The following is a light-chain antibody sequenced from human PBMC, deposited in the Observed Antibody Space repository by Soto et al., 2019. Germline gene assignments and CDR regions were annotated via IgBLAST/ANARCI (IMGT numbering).Light chain of an antibody. Sequence: EIVLTQSPGTLSLSPGERATLSCRASQSLSSYLAWYQQKPGQTPKLLIYVASTRATGIPARFSGSGSGTEFTLTISSLQSEDFAVYYCQQYNVWPLTFGGGTKVEFK. J-gene: IGKJ4*01. V-gene: IGKV3-15*01. CDR2: VAS. CDR1: QSLSSY. CDR3: QQYNVWPLT.